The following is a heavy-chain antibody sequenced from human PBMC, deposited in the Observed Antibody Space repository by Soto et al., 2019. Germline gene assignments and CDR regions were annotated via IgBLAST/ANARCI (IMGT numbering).Heavy chain of an antibody. CDR3: ARGSSSSWNWFDP. CDR1: GGSISSGDYN. V-gene: IGHV4-31*03. J-gene: IGHJ5*02. CDR2: IYYSGST. D-gene: IGHD6-13*01. Sequence: PSETLSLTCTVSGGSISSGDYNWSWTRQHPGKGLEWIGYIYYSGSTYYNPSLKSRVTISVDTSKNQFSLKLSSVTAADTAVYYCARGSSSSWNWFDPWGQGTLVTVSS.